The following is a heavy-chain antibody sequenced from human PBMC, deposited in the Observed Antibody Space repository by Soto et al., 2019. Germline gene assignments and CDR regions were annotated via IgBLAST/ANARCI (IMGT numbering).Heavy chain of an antibody. CDR2: IWYDGSNK. CDR1: GFTFSSYG. Sequence: SLRLSCAASGFTFSSYGMHWVRQAPGKGLEWVAAIWYDGSNKYYADSVKGRFTISRDNSKNTLYLQMNSLRAEDTAVYYCARACSGGSCYTPFGMDVWGQGTTVTVSS. D-gene: IGHD2-15*01. CDR3: ARACSGGSCYTPFGMDV. J-gene: IGHJ6*02. V-gene: IGHV3-33*01.